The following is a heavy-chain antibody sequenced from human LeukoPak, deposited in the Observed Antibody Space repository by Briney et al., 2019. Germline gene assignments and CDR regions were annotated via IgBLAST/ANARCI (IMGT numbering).Heavy chain of an antibody. D-gene: IGHD3-22*01. V-gene: IGHV3-30*01. J-gene: IGHJ4*02. CDR2: ISFDGTKS. Sequence: GRSLSLSCAASGFTFSNYAIHWVRQAPGKGLEWVAVISFDGTKSYYADAVKGRFTTSRDNSEYTLFLQMDSLRAEDTAVYYCARSRIANDSSGYYFKLDYWGQGTLVTVSS. CDR3: ARSRIANDSSGYYFKLDY. CDR1: GFTFSNYA.